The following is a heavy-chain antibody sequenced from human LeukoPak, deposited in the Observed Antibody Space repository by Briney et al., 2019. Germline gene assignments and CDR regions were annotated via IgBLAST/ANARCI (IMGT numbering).Heavy chain of an antibody. V-gene: IGHV1-2*02. CDR2: INPNSGGT. D-gene: IGHD5-18*01. CDR3: ARDIGGDTAMVTSGYFDL. J-gene: IGHJ2*01. Sequence: ASVKVSCKASGYTFTGYYMHWVRQAPGRGLEWMGWINPNSGGTNYAQKFQGRVTMTRDTSISTAYMELSRLRSDDTAVYYCARDIGGDTAMVTSGYFDLWGRGTLVTVSS. CDR1: GYTFTGYY.